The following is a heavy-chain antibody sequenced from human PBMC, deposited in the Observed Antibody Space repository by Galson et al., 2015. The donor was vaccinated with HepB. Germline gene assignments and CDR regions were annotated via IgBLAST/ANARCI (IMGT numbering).Heavy chain of an antibody. Sequence: SLRLSCAASGFTFPNAWMSWVRQAPGKGLEWVGRIKSKADGGTIDYAASVKGRFTVSRDDSKNTLFLQMYSLKTEDTAVYYCITEGILTGYIFFHYWGQGALVTVSS. CDR3: ITEGILTGYIFFHY. D-gene: IGHD3-9*01. V-gene: IGHV3-15*01. J-gene: IGHJ4*02. CDR1: GFTFPNAW. CDR2: IKSKADGGTI.